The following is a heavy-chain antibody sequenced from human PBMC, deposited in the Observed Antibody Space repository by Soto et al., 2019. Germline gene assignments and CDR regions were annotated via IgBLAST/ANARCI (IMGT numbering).Heavy chain of an antibody. D-gene: IGHD3-3*01. CDR2: IIPIFGTA. CDR3: ARDSRALGGYDFWSGYYGMDV. Sequence: GASVKVSCKASGGTFSSYAISWVRQAPGQGLEWMGGIIPIFGTANYAQKFQGRVTITADESTSTAYMELSSLRSEDTAVYYCARDSRALGGYDFWSGYYGMDVWGQGTTVTVSS. CDR1: GGTFSSYA. V-gene: IGHV1-69*13. J-gene: IGHJ6*02.